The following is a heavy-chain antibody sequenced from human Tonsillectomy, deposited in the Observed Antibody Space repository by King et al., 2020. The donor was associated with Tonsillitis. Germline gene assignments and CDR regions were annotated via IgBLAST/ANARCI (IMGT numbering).Heavy chain of an antibody. J-gene: IGHJ3*02. CDR2: ISSSGNSI. D-gene: IGHD1-7*01. Sequence: VQLVESGGGLVKPGGSLRLSCAASGFTFSDSYMSWIRQAPGKGLECVSYISSSGNSIYYADSVKGRFTISRDNAKNSLYLQMNSLRAEDTAIYYCARGHRELGGAFEIWGQGTVVTVSS. CDR3: ARGHRELGGAFEI. V-gene: IGHV3-11*01. CDR1: GFTFSDSY.